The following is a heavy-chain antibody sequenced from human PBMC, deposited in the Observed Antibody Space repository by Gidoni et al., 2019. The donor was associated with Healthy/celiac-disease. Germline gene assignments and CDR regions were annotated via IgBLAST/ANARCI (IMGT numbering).Heavy chain of an antibody. D-gene: IGHD3-10*01. V-gene: IGHV1-18*01. CDR2: ISAYNGNT. Sequence: QVQLVQSGAEVKKPAASVKVPCTASGYTLTSYGISWVRQAPGQGLEWMGWISAYNGNTNYAQKLQGRVTMTTDTSTSTAYMELRSLRSDDTAVYYCASNDGSGSYYNFDYWGQGTLVTVSS. CDR3: ASNDGSGSYYNFDY. CDR1: GYTLTSYG. J-gene: IGHJ4*02.